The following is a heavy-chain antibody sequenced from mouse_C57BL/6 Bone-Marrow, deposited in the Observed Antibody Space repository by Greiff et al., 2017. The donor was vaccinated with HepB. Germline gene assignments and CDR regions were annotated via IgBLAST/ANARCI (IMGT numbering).Heavy chain of an antibody. J-gene: IGHJ2*01. CDR3: ATYYYGSSPVYFDY. D-gene: IGHD1-1*01. V-gene: IGHV1-19*01. CDR1: GYTFTDYY. CDR2: INPYNGGT. Sequence: VQLQQSGPVLVKPGASVKMSCKASGYTFTDYYMNWVKQSHGKSLEWIGVINPYNGGTSYNQKFKGKATLTVDKSSSTAYMELNSLTSEDSAVYYCATYYYGSSPVYFDYWGQGTTLTVSS.